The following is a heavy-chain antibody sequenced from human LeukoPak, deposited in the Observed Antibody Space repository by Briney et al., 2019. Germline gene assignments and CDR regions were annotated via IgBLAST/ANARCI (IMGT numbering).Heavy chain of an antibody. V-gene: IGHV4-34*01. CDR1: GGPFRAFY. Sequence: SETLSLTCDVSGGPFRAFYWSWIRQPPGKGLEWIGEVNHSGGTNYNPSLKSRVTISADPSKNQFSLKLSSVTAADTAVYYCASTLITGTTGYYYYGMDVWGQGTTVTVSS. CDR3: ASTLITGTTGYYYYGMDV. D-gene: IGHD1-20*01. CDR2: VNHSGGT. J-gene: IGHJ6*02.